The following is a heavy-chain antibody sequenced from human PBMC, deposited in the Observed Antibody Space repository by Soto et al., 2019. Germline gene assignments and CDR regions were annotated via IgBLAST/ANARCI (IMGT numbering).Heavy chain of an antibody. D-gene: IGHD1-1*01. V-gene: IGHV3-23*01. CDR1: GSSFGNYA. Sequence: EVQLLESGGGWVHRGGSLRPSFEAPGSSFGNYALSWFRRPPGKGLKWVSAIDGPGENTHYADSVKGRFTFSRDNSKNTLYLQMKSLRAEDTAVYYCAKQVTAWYNDAFDMWGQGTRVTVSS. CDR2: IDGPGENT. J-gene: IGHJ3*02. CDR3: AKQVTAWYNDAFDM.